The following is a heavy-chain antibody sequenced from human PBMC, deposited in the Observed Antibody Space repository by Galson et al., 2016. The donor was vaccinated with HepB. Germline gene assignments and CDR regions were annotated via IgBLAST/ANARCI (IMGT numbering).Heavy chain of an antibody. V-gene: IGHV3-30-3*01. Sequence: SLRLSCAASGFTFSSYTMHWVRQAPGKGLEWVAVILYNGGSEYHADSVKGRFTTSRDKSKNTLYLQMNSLSAEDTAVYYCAAEYSSSMGAFDIWGQGTMVTVSS. D-gene: IGHD6-6*01. CDR1: GFTFSSYT. CDR2: ILYNGGSE. CDR3: AAEYSSSMGAFDI. J-gene: IGHJ3*02.